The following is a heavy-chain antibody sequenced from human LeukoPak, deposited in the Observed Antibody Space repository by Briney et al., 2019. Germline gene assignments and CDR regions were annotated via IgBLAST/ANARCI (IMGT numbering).Heavy chain of an antibody. CDR2: MNPNSGNT. Sequence: ASVKVSCKASGYTFTSYDINWVRQATGQGLEWMGWMNPNSGNTGYAQKFHGRVTMTRNTSISTAYMELSSLRSEDTAVYYCARFFGGAMVRGVKGDYWGQGTLVTVSS. V-gene: IGHV1-8*01. D-gene: IGHD3-10*01. CDR1: GYTFTSYD. J-gene: IGHJ4*02. CDR3: ARFFGGAMVRGVKGDY.